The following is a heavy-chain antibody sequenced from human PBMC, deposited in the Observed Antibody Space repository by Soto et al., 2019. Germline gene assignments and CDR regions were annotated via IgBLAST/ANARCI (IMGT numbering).Heavy chain of an antibody. D-gene: IGHD2-2*01. Sequence: SETLSLTCAVSGGSISSSNWWSWVRQPPGKGLEWIGEIYHSGSTNYNPSLKSRVTISVDKSKNQFSLKLSSVTAADTAVYYCARSEGGYCSSTSCLYYYYYYGMDVWGQGXTVTVYS. CDR3: ARSEGGYCSSTSCLYYYYYYGMDV. J-gene: IGHJ6*02. CDR1: GGSISSSNW. CDR2: IYHSGST. V-gene: IGHV4-4*02.